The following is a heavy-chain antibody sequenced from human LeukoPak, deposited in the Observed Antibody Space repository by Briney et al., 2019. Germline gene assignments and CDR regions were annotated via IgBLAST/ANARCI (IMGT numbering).Heavy chain of an antibody. D-gene: IGHD2-2*01. CDR1: GFTFSSYG. V-gene: IGHV3-23*01. CDR2: ISGSGGST. Sequence: GGSLRLSCAASGFTFSSYGMSWVRQAPGKGLEWVSAISGSGGSTYYADSVKGRFTISRDNSKNTLYLQMNSLRAEDTAVYYCAKTIVVVPAAPLPLDYWGQGTLVTVSS. CDR3: AKTIVVVPAAPLPLDY. J-gene: IGHJ4*02.